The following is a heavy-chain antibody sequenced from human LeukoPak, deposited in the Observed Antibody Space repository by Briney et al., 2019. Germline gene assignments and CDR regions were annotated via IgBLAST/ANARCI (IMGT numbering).Heavy chain of an antibody. Sequence: PSGTLSLTCTVSGGSISGYYWTWIRQPPGKGLEWIGYIYYSGSAYYNPSLKSRVAMSVDTSKNQFSLKLSSVSTADTAVYYCARAGGYSGYASNWGQGTLVTVSS. J-gene: IGHJ4*02. CDR3: ARAGGYSGYASN. CDR1: GGSISGYY. D-gene: IGHD5-12*01. V-gene: IGHV4-59*01. CDR2: IYYSGSA.